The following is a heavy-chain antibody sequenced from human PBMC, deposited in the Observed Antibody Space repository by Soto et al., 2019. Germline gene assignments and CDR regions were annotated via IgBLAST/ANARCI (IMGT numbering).Heavy chain of an antibody. CDR2: IYPGDSDT. D-gene: IGHD6-19*01. Sequence: PGESLKISCKGSGYSFTSYWISWVRQMPGKGLEWMGIIYPGDSDTRYSPSFQDQVTISADKSISTAYLQWSSLRASDTAMYYCARLGIAVAGTYGMDVWGQGTTVTVSS. CDR3: ARLGIAVAGTYGMDV. V-gene: IGHV5-51*01. J-gene: IGHJ6*02. CDR1: GYSFTSYW.